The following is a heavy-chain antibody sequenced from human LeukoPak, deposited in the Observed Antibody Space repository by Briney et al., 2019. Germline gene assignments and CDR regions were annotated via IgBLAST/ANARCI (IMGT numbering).Heavy chain of an antibody. CDR2: IIPILGIA. V-gene: IGHV1-69*04. Sequence: ASVKVSCKASGGTFSSYAISWVRQAPGQGLEWMGRIIPILGIANYAQKFQGRVTITADKSTSTAYMELSSLRSEDTAVYYCAREEEMATSYGAFDIWGQGTIVTVSS. CDR1: GGTFSSYA. CDR3: AREEEMATSYGAFDI. J-gene: IGHJ3*02. D-gene: IGHD5-24*01.